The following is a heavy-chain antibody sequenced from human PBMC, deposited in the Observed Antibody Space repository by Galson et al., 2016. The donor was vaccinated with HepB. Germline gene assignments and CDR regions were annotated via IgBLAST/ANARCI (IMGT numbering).Heavy chain of an antibody. Sequence: SLRLSCAASGFTFGDYAMSWFRQAPGKGLEWVGFVRNEAYGGTKEYAASVQGRFIISRDDSKSIAYLQMNTLKTEDTAVYYCSRTVTATETSDYWGQGTLVTVSS. V-gene: IGHV3-49*03. CDR2: VRNEAYGGTK. CDR1: GFTFGDYA. J-gene: IGHJ4*02. D-gene: IGHD4-17*01. CDR3: SRTVTATETSDY.